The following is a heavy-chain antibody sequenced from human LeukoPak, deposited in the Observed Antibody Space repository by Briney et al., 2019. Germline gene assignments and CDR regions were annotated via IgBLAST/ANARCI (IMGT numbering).Heavy chain of an antibody. Sequence: ASVKVSCKASGYTLTSYYMHWVRQAPGQGLEWMGIINPSGGSTSYAQKFQGRVTMTRDTSTSTVYMELSSLRSEDTAVYYCASGSSGWYGRDYFDYWGQGTLVTVSS. V-gene: IGHV1-46*01. CDR3: ASGSSGWYGRDYFDY. D-gene: IGHD6-19*01. J-gene: IGHJ4*02. CDR1: GYTLTSYY. CDR2: INPSGGST.